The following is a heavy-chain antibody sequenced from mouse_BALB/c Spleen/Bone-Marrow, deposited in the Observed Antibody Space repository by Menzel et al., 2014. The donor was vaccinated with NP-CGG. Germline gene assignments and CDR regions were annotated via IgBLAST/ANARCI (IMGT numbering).Heavy chain of an antibody. CDR1: GYTFTNYW. V-gene: IGHV1-63*02. J-gene: IGHJ4*01. Sequence: VQLQESGAELVRPGTSVKISCKASGYTFTNYWLGWGKQRPGHGLEWIGDIYPGGGYTNYNEKFKGKATLTADTSSSTAYMQLSSLTSEDSAVYFCASMRSYAMDYWGQGTSVTVSS. CDR3: ASMRSYAMDY. D-gene: IGHD6-5*01. CDR2: IYPGGGYT.